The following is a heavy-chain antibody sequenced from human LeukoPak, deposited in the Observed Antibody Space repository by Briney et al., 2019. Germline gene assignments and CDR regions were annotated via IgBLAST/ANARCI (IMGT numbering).Heavy chain of an antibody. Sequence: SETLSLTCAVYGGSFSGYYWSWIRQPPGKGLEWIGEINHSGSTNYNPSLKSRVTISVDTSKNQFSLNLSSVTAADTAVYYCARDSQVLGGNWLDPWGQGTLVTVSS. V-gene: IGHV4-34*01. J-gene: IGHJ5*02. D-gene: IGHD3-10*01. CDR2: INHSGST. CDR1: GGSFSGYY. CDR3: ARDSQVLGGNWLDP.